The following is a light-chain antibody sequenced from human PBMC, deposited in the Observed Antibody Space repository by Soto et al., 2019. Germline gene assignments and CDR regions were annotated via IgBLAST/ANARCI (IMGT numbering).Light chain of an antibody. J-gene: IGLJ2*01. CDR3: QVWGSISDHGV. CDR1: NIGSTS. V-gene: IGLV3-21*04. CDR2: YDS. Sequence: SYELTQPPSVSVAPGKTARITCGGNNIGSTSVHWYQQRPGQAPVLVIYYDSDRPSGIPERFSGSNSGNTATLTISRVEAGNEAYYYCQVWGSISDHGVFGGGTKVTVL.